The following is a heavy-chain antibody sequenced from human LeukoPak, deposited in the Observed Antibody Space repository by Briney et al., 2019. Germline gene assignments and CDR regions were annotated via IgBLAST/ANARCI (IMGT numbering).Heavy chain of an antibody. CDR2: IYYSGST. D-gene: IGHD1-26*01. Sequence: SETLSLTCTVSGGSMSTYSWNWIRQPPGKGLEWIGYIYYSGSTNYNPSLKSQVTMSVDTSKNQFSLKLSSVIAADTAVYFCARENSLLRGAFDSWGQGTLVTVSS. V-gene: IGHV4-59*01. CDR3: ARENSLLRGAFDS. CDR1: GGSMSTYS. J-gene: IGHJ4*02.